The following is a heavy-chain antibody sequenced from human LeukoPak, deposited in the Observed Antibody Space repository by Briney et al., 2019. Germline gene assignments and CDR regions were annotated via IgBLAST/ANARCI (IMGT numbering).Heavy chain of an antibody. J-gene: IGHJ4*02. V-gene: IGHV1-2*02. CDR3: ARESRGSGWYLFDY. CDR1: GYTFTGYY. Sequence: ASVKVSCKASGYTFTGYYMHWVRQAPGQGLEWMGWINPNSGGTNYAQKFQGRVTMTRDTSISTAYMELSSLRSEDTAVYYCARESRGSGWYLFDYWGQGTLVTVSS. D-gene: IGHD6-19*01. CDR2: INPNSGGT.